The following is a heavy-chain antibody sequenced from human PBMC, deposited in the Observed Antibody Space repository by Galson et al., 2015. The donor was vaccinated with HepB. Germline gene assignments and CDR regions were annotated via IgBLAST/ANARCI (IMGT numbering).Heavy chain of an antibody. CDR2: ISGSGGST. V-gene: IGHV3-23*01. D-gene: IGHD2-15*01. CDR1: GFTFSSYA. CDR3: AKEAVYCSGGSCHLDY. Sequence: SLRLSCAASGFTFSSYAMNWVRQAPGKGLEWVSEISGSGGSTYYADSVKGRFTISRDNSKNMLSLQMNSLRAEDTAVYYCAKEAVYCSGGSCHLDYWGQGTLVTVSS. J-gene: IGHJ4*02.